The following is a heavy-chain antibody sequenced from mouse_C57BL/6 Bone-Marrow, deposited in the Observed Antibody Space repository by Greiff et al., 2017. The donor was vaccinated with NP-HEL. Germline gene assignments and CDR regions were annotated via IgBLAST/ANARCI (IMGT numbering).Heavy chain of an antibody. V-gene: IGHV3-6*01. Sequence: EVKLMESGPGLVKPSQSLSLTCSVTGYSITSGYYWNWIRQFPGNKLEWMGYISYDGSNNYNPSLKNRISITRDTSKNQFFLKLNSVTTEDTATYYCAREGDYDEGDCAMDYWGQGTSVTVSS. D-gene: IGHD2-4*01. CDR1: GYSITSGYY. J-gene: IGHJ4*01. CDR3: AREGDYDEGDCAMDY. CDR2: ISYDGSN.